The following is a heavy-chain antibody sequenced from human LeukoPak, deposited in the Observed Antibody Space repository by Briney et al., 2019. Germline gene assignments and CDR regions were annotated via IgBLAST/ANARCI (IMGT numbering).Heavy chain of an antibody. CDR2: ISSSSSSI. CDR3: VRDRFYSNTYYFLDS. CDR1: GFTFSFSG. Sequence: PGGSLRLSCAASGFTFSFSGMNWVRQAPGKGLEWISYISSSSSSIYYAASVKGRFTISRDNAKNSLYLQMHSLRDEDSAIYYCVRDRFYSNTYYFLDSWGQGTVVSVSS. D-gene: IGHD3-22*01. J-gene: IGHJ4*02. V-gene: IGHV3-48*02.